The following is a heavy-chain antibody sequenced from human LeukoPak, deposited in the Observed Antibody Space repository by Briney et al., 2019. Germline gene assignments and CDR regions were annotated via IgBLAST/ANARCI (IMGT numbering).Heavy chain of an antibody. V-gene: IGHV4-39*07. J-gene: IGHJ4*02. CDR3: ARTYGSGSYFGY. D-gene: IGHD3-10*01. CDR2: IYYSGST. CDR1: GGSISSSSYY. Sequence: KASETLSLTCTVSGGSISSSSYYWGWIRQPPGKGLEWIGSIYYSGSTYYNPSLKSRVTISVDTSKNQFSLKLSSVTAADTAVYYCARTYGSGSYFGYWGQGTLVTVSS.